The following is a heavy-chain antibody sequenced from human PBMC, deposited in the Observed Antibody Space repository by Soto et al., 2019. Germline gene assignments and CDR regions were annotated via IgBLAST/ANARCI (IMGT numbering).Heavy chain of an antibody. CDR3: AKARSDYDSSGYYYLYYSYPMDV. D-gene: IGHD3-22*01. J-gene: IGHJ6*02. CDR1: GFTFDDYA. V-gene: IGHV3-9*01. Sequence: SLKISCAASGFTFDDYAMHWVRQAPGKGLEWVSGISWNSGSIGYADSVKGRFTISRDNSKNTLYLQMNSLRVADTAVYYCAKARSDYDSSGYYYLYYSYPMDVWGRGTTVTVSS. CDR2: ISWNSGSI.